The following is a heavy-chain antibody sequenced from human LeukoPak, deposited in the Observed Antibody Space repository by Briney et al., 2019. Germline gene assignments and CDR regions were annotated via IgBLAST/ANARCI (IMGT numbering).Heavy chain of an antibody. CDR2: ISSSGSTI. CDR3: ARESYRGSSFDY. D-gene: IGHD4-23*01. V-gene: IGHV3-48*03. J-gene: IGHJ4*02. CDR1: GFTFSSYE. Sequence: GGSLRLSCAASGFTFSSYEMNWVRQAPGRGLEWVSYISSSGSTIYYADSVKGRFTISRDNAKNSLYLQMNSLRAEDTAVYYCARESYRGSSFDYWGQGTLVTVSS.